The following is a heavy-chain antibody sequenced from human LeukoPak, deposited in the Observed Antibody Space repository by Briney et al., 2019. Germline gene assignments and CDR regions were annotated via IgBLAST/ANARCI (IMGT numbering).Heavy chain of an antibody. CDR3: AIVGALRGWFDP. J-gene: IGHJ5*02. Sequence: ASVKVSCKASGYTFTSYGISWVRQAPGQGLEWMGRISAYNGNTNYAQKLQGRVTMTTDTSTSTAYMELRSLRSDDTAVYYCAIVGALRGWFDPWGQGTLVTVSS. CDR1: GYTFTSYG. D-gene: IGHD1-26*01. CDR2: ISAYNGNT. V-gene: IGHV1-18*01.